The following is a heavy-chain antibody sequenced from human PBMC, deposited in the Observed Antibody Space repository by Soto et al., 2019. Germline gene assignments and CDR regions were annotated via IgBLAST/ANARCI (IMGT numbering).Heavy chain of an antibody. D-gene: IGHD6-13*01. V-gene: IGHV4-59*08. CDR2: IYYSGST. J-gene: IGHJ3*02. Sequence: PSETLSLTCTVSGGSISSYYWSWIRQPPGKGLEWIGYIYYSGSTNYNPSLKSRVTISVDTSKNQFSLKLSSVTAADTAVYYCARQPYSRGERAFDIWGQGTMVTLSS. CDR1: GGSISSYY. CDR3: ARQPYSRGERAFDI.